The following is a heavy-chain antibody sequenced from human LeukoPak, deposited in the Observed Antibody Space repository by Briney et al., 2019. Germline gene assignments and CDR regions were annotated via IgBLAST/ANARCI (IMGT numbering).Heavy chain of an antibody. D-gene: IGHD5-12*01. CDR2: LYDSGST. CDR3: ARHTRSGYSGYENAFDI. J-gene: IGHJ3*02. V-gene: IGHV4-39*01. CDR1: GGSISSSSYY. Sequence: SEPLSLTCTVCGGSISSSSYYWHWIRQPPGKGLEWIGNLYDSGSTHYNPYLRIRVPISEDTSKNQFYLKLSSVTAAITAVYYWARHTRSGYSGYENAFDIWGQGNMVTVSS.